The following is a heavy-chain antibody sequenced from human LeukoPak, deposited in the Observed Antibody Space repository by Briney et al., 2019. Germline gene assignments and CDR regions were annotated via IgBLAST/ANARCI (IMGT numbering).Heavy chain of an antibody. Sequence: GGSLRLSCAASGFTLSSYSMNWVRQAPGKGLEWVSSISSSSSYIYYADSVKGRFTISRDNAKNSLYLQMNSLRAEDTAVYYCARGGQRSGNWFDPWGQGTLVTVSS. J-gene: IGHJ5*02. D-gene: IGHD3-10*01. CDR2: ISSSSSYI. CDR1: GFTLSSYS. CDR3: ARGGQRSGNWFDP. V-gene: IGHV3-21*01.